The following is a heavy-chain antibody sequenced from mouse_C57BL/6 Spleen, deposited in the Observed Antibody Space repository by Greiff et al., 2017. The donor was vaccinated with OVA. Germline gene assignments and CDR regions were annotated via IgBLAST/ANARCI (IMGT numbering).Heavy chain of an antibody. J-gene: IGHJ2*01. V-gene: IGHV1-42*01. Sequence: VQLQQSGPELVKPGASVKISCKASGYSFTGYYMNWVKQSPEKSLEWIGEINPSTGGTTYNQKFKAKATLTVDKSSSTAYMQLKSLTSEDSAVYYCARDWPNFDYWGQGTTLTVSS. D-gene: IGHD4-1*01. CDR3: ARDWPNFDY. CDR1: GYSFTGYY. CDR2: INPSTGGT.